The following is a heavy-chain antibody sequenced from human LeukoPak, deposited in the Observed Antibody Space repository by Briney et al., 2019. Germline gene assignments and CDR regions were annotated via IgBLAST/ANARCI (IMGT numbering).Heavy chain of an antibody. J-gene: IGHJ4*02. V-gene: IGHV3-49*04. CDR1: GFTSVDYA. Sequence: PGRSLRLSCTASGFTSVDYAMSWVRQAPGKGLEWVGFIRSKAYGGTTEYAASVKGRFTISRDDSKSIAYLQMNSLKTEDTAVYYCTRAKVSRDYWGQGTLVTVSS. CDR3: TRAKVSRDY. D-gene: IGHD5/OR15-5a*01. CDR2: IRSKAYGGTT.